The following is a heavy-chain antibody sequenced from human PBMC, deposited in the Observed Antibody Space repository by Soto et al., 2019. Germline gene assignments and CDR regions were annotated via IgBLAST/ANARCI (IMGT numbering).Heavy chain of an antibody. V-gene: IGHV1-8*01. CDR3: ARGVSGEKSYYMDV. CDR1: GYTFTSYD. J-gene: IGHJ6*03. Sequence: ASVKVSCKASGYTFTSYDINWVRQATGQGLEWMGWMNPNSGNTGYAQKFQGRVTMTRNTSISTAYMEPSSLRSEDTAVYYCARGVSGEKSYYMDVWGKGTTVTVSS. CDR2: MNPNSGNT. D-gene: IGHD3-10*01.